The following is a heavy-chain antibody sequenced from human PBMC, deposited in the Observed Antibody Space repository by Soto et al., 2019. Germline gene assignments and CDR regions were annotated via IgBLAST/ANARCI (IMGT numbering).Heavy chain of an antibody. D-gene: IGHD1-26*01. V-gene: IGHV3-15*01. CDR3: TTEGYIGTYTHAFDS. CDR1: GVTFTNAS. Sequence: GASLLFCCPTSGVTFTNASRRWVPQATARALEWVQRIKRQAERGATYYAAAVNGRFNISRDDSKDTLYLQMSGLKTEETAEYYCTTEGYIGTYTHAFDSWGQGTLVTVSS. CDR2: IKRQAERGAT. J-gene: IGHJ4*02.